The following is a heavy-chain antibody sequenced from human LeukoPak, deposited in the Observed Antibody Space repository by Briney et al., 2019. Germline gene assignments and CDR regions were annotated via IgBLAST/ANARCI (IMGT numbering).Heavy chain of an antibody. CDR1: GYTFTSYY. Sequence: ASVTVSCTASGYTFTSYYMHWVRQAPGQGLEWMGIINPSGGSTSYAQKFQGRVTMTRDTSTSTAYMELSSLRSEDTAVYYCARDLAAGTDYWGQGTLVTVSS. D-gene: IGHD1/OR15-1a*01. J-gene: IGHJ4*02. CDR3: ARDLAAGTDY. CDR2: INPSGGST. V-gene: IGHV1-46*01.